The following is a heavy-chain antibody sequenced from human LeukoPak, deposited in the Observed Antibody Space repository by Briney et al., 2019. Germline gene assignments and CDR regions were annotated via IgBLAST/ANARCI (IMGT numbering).Heavy chain of an antibody. CDR3: TTGYSSTWHDGY. J-gene: IGHJ4*02. D-gene: IGHD6-13*01. Sequence: GGSLRLSCAASGFTFSNAWMNWVRQAPGKGLEWVGRIKSTADGGTTDYAAVVKGRFTISRDDSKNTLYVQMNNLKTEDTAIYYCTTGYSSTWHDGYWGQGTLVTGSS. V-gene: IGHV3-15*01. CDR2: IKSTADGGTT. CDR1: GFTFSNAW.